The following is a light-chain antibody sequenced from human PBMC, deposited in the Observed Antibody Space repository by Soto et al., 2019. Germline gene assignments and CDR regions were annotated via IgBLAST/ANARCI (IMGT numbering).Light chain of an antibody. J-gene: IGLJ3*02. CDR3: CSSIGGPIWV. Sequence: QSVLTQPASVSGSPGQSITISCTGTSSDVGSYDRVSWYQHHPGKAPTLMIYEVNKRPSGVSYRFSGSKSGNTASLAISGLQAEDEADYYCCSSIGGPIWVFGGGTKLTVL. CDR1: SSDVGSYDR. V-gene: IGLV2-23*02. CDR2: EVN.